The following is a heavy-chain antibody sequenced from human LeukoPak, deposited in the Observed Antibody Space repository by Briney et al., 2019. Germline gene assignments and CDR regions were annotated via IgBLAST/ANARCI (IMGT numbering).Heavy chain of an antibody. CDR3: ARGRYRHDISTGYMRY. CDR2: IKANSGDT. J-gene: IGHJ4*02. CDR1: GYPFTAYY. Sequence: EASVKVSCKASGYPFTAYYIHWVRQAPGQGLEWLGWIKANSGDTKYARRFQGRVNMTRDTSINTAYMEFSSLRSDDTAVYYCARGRYRHDISTGYMRYWGQGALVTVSS. V-gene: IGHV1-2*02. D-gene: IGHD3-9*01.